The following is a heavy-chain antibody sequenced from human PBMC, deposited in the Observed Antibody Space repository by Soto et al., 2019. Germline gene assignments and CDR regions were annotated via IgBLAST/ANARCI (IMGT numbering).Heavy chain of an antibody. J-gene: IGHJ6*02. CDR3: ARHNDSSGYYYYYYYYGMDV. CDR2: IYYSGST. Sequence: QLQLQESGPGLVKPSETLSLTCTVSGGSISSSSYYWGWIRQPPGKGLEWIGSIYYSGSTYYNPSLKSRVTISVDTSKNQFSLKLSSVTAADTAVYYCARHNDSSGYYYYYYYYGMDVWGQGTTVTVSS. CDR1: GGSISSSSYY. V-gene: IGHV4-39*01. D-gene: IGHD3-22*01.